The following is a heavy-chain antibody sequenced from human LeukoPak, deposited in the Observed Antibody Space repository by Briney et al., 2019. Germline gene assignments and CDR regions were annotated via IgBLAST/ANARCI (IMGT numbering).Heavy chain of an antibody. CDR2: ISYDGSNK. CDR3: AKGWAGRFDP. D-gene: IGHD3-10*01. CDR1: GFTFSSYG. J-gene: IGHJ5*02. V-gene: IGHV3-30*18. Sequence: GGSLRLSCAASGFTFSSYGMHWVRQAPGKGLEWVAVISYDGSNKYYADSVKGRSTISRDNSKNTLYLQMNSLRAEDTAVYYCAKGWAGRFDPWGQGTLVTVSS.